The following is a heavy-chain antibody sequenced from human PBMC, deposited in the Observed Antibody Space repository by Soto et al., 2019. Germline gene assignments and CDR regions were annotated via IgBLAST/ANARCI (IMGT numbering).Heavy chain of an antibody. D-gene: IGHD3-22*01. CDR3: ARYDTSGYYVFDY. V-gene: IGHV4-30-4*01. Sequence: SETLSLTCTVSGGSISGDDYYWSWIRQPPGKGLEWIGYIYYSGSTSYKPSLKSRVTISIDTSKNHFSLNLGSVTAADTSVYYCARYDTSGYYVFDYWGQGTLVTVSS. CDR2: IYYSGST. CDR1: GGSISGDDYY. J-gene: IGHJ4*02.